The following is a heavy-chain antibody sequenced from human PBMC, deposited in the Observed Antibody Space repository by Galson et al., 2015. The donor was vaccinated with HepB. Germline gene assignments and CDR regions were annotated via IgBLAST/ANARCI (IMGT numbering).Heavy chain of an antibody. CDR3: ARDPTRGGNYYDSSGYYS. CDR1: GFTFSDYY. J-gene: IGHJ4*02. Sequence: SLRLSCAASGFTFSDYYMSWIRQAPGKGLEWLSYISGSSADTNYADSVKGRFTISRDNAKNSLYLQINSLRAEDTAVYYCARDPTRGGNYYDSSGYYSWGQGTLVTVSS. D-gene: IGHD3-22*01. V-gene: IGHV3-11*06. CDR2: ISGSSADT.